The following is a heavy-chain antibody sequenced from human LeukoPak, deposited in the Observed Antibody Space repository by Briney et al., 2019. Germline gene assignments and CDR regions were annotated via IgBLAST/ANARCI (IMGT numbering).Heavy chain of an antibody. Sequence: ASVKVCCKASGYTFTSYGISWVGQAPGQGLEWMGWISAYNGNTNYAQKLQGRVTMTTDTSTSTAYMELRSLRSDDTAVYYCARGEIDCSSTSCSLVCWGQGTLVTVTS. D-gene: IGHD2-2*01. J-gene: IGHJ4*02. CDR3: ARGEIDCSSTSCSLVC. V-gene: IGHV1-18*04. CDR1: GYTFTSYG. CDR2: ISAYNGNT.